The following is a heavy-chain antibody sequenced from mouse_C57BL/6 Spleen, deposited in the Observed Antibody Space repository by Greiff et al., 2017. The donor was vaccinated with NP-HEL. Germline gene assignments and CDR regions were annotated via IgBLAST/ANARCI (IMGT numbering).Heavy chain of an antibody. CDR3: ASHYYGSDWYFDV. CDR2: IHPNSGST. V-gene: IGHV1-64*01. CDR1: GYTFTSYW. J-gene: IGHJ1*03. D-gene: IGHD1-1*01. Sequence: QVQLQQPGAELVKPGASVKLSCKASGYTFTSYWMHWVKQRPGQGLEWIGMIHPNSGSTNYNEKFKSKATLTVDKSSSTAYMQLSSLTSEDSAVYYCASHYYGSDWYFDVWGTGTTVTVSS.